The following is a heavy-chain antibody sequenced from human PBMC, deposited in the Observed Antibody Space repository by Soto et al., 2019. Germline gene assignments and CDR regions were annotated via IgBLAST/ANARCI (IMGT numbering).Heavy chain of an antibody. CDR1: GYTFTGYY. CDR2: INPNSGGT. Sequence: ASVKVSCKASGYTFTGYYMHWVRQAPGQGLEWMGWINPNSGGTNYAQKFQGRVTMTRDTSISTAYMGLSRLRSDDTAVDYCARSTIAARHYYYYCLDVWGQGTTVTVSS. D-gene: IGHD6-6*01. V-gene: IGHV1-2*02. J-gene: IGHJ6*02. CDR3: ARSTIAARHYYYYCLDV.